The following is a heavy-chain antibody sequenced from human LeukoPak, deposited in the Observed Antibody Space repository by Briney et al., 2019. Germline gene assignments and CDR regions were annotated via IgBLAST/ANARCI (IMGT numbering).Heavy chain of an antibody. D-gene: IGHD3-22*01. CDR3: ARDRQYYYDSSGYYASAFDI. J-gene: IGHJ3*02. CDR1: GYTFTSYH. CDR2: INPSGGST. Sequence: ASVKVSCKASGYTFTSYHMHWVRQAPGQGLEWMGIINPSGGSTSYAQKFQGRVTMTRDTSTSTVYMELSSLRSEDTAVYYCARDRQYYYDSSGYYASAFDIWGQGTMVTVSS. V-gene: IGHV1-46*01.